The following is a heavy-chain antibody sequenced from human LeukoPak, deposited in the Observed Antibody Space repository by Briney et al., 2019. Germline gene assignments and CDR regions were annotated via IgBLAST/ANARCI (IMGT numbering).Heavy chain of an antibody. CDR1: GYTFTSYD. Sequence: ASVKVFCKASGYTFTSYDINWVRQATGQGLEWMGWMNPNSGNTGYAQKFQGRVTMTRNTSISTAYMELSSLRSEDTAVYYCARVIVVAARRFDPWGQGTLVTVSS. J-gene: IGHJ5*02. V-gene: IGHV1-8*02. CDR3: ARVIVVAARRFDP. D-gene: IGHD2-15*01. CDR2: MNPNSGNT.